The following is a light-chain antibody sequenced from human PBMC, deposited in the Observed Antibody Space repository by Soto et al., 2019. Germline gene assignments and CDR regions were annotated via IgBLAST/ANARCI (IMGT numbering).Light chain of an antibody. V-gene: IGLV3-25*03. CDR1: ALPNRY. Sequence: SYELTQPPSVSVSPGQTARITCSGDALPNRYSYWYQQKAGQAPVLVMYKDTERPSGIPERFSGSSSGTTVTLIISGVQAEDEADNYCKSADISRTYRVFGGGTKVTVL. CDR3: KSADISRTYRV. CDR2: KDT. J-gene: IGLJ3*02.